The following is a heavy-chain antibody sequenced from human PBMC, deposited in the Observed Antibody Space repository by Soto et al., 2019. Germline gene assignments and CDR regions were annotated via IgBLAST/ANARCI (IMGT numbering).Heavy chain of an antibody. D-gene: IGHD2-2*01. CDR3: ARDLVDQLLVGDGMDV. Sequence: GGSLRLSCAASGFTFSSYSMNWVRQAPGKGLEWVSSISSSSSYIYYADSVKGRFTISRDNAKNSLYLQMNSLRAEDTAVYYCARDLVDQLLVGDGMDVWGKGTTVTVSS. CDR2: ISSSSSYI. CDR1: GFTFSSYS. J-gene: IGHJ6*04. V-gene: IGHV3-21*01.